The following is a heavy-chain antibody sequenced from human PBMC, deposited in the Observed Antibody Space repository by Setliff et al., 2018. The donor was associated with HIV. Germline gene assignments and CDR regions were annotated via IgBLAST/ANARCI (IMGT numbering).Heavy chain of an antibody. Sequence: GGSLRLSCAASGFNVSSNYMSWVRQAPGKGLEWVSVIYSGGSTYYADSVKGRFTISRDNSKNTLYLQMNSLRTEDTAVYYCAREGQWLDGFDYWGQGTLVTVSS. V-gene: IGHV3-66*02. CDR1: GFNVSSNY. CDR2: IYSGGST. CDR3: AREGQWLDGFDY. D-gene: IGHD6-19*01. J-gene: IGHJ4*02.